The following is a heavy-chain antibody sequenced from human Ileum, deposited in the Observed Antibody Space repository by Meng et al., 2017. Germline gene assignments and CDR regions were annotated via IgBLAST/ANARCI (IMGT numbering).Heavy chain of an antibody. CDR2: ISHSGSA. Sequence: GHLQGSGPGLVRPSGTLSLTCAVSSGSISSNTYWSWVRQPPGKGLEWIGQISHSGSAYYNPSLKSRVTMSVDKSKSQFSLMLTSVTAADTAIYYCARHGGYSQDFWGQGTLVTVFS. CDR1: SGSISSNTY. V-gene: IGHV4-4*02. CDR3: ARHGGYSQDF. J-gene: IGHJ4*02. D-gene: IGHD4-23*01.